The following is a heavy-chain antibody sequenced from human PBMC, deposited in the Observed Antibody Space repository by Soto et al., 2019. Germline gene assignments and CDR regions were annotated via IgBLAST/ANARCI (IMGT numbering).Heavy chain of an antibody. CDR3: ARDLGGSYYYYYGMDV. CDR2: IYSGGST. D-gene: IGHD1-26*01. Sequence: VGSLRLSCAASGFTVSSNYMSWVRQAPRKGLEWVSVIYSGGSTYYADSVKGRFTISRDNSKNTLYLQMNSLRAEDTAVYYCARDLGGSYYYYYGMDVWGQGTTVTVSS. V-gene: IGHV3-53*01. CDR1: GFTVSSNY. J-gene: IGHJ6*02.